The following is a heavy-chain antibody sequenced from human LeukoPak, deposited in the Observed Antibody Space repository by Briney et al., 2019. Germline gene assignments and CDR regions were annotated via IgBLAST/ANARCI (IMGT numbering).Heavy chain of an antibody. Sequence: SETLSLTCAVYGGSFSGYYWSWIRPPPGKGLGWIGEINHTGNTNYNPSLKSRVTISVDTSKNQFSLKLSSVTAADTAVYYCARARGAVAAYFDYWGQGTLVTVSS. CDR1: GGSFSGYY. V-gene: IGHV4-34*01. D-gene: IGHD6-19*01. CDR2: INHTGNT. CDR3: ARARGAVAAYFDY. J-gene: IGHJ4*02.